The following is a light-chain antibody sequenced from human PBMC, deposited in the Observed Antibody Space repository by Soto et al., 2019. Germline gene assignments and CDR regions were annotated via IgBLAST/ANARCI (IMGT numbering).Light chain of an antibody. CDR2: GES. Sequence: EIVMTQSPATLSVSPGERATLSCRASQSVDSKLAWYQQKPDQGPRLLIYGESSRATGIPARFSGSGSGTEFTLTISSLQYEDFAVYYCQHYSTWLWTFGQGTKVEIK. J-gene: IGKJ1*01. CDR3: QHYSTWLWT. CDR1: QSVDSK. V-gene: IGKV3-15*01.